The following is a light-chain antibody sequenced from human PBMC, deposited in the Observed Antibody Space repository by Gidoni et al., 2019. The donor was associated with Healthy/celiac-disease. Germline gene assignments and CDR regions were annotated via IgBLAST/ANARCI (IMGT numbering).Light chain of an antibody. V-gene: IGKV2-28*01. CDR1: QSLLHSNGYNY. Sequence: DIVMTQSTLSLPVTPGEPASISCRSSQSLLHSNGYNYLDWYLQKPGQSPQLLIYLGSNRASGVPDRFSGSGSGTDFTLKISRVEAEDVGVYYCMQALQTQYTFGQXTKLEIK. CDR2: LGS. CDR3: MQALQTQYT. J-gene: IGKJ2*01.